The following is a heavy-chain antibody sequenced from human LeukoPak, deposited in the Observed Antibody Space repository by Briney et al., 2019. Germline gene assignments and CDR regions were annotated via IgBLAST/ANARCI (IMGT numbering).Heavy chain of an antibody. CDR1: GFTVSSNY. Sequence: GGSLRLSCAASGFTVSSNYMNWVRQAPGKGLQWVSALYAEGSAYYADSVKGRFTISRDNSKNTLSLQMNSLRAEDTAVYYCARGARDSYGYYYYAMDVWGQGTTVTVSS. D-gene: IGHD5-18*01. J-gene: IGHJ6*02. CDR2: LYAEGSA. CDR3: ARGARDSYGYYYYAMDV. V-gene: IGHV3-53*01.